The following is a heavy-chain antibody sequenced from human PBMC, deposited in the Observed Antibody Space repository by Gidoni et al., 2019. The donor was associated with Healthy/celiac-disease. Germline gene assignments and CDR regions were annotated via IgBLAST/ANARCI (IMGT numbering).Heavy chain of an antibody. V-gene: IGHV3-11*01. Sequence: QVQLVESGGGLVKPGGSRRRACAASGCTFSDYYMSWTRQAPGKGLEWVSYISSSGSTIYYADSVKGRFTISRDNAKNSLYLQMNSLRAEDTAVYYCARGMGVGATSTDLDYWGQGTLVTVSS. J-gene: IGHJ4*02. CDR1: GCTFSDYY. CDR3: ARGMGVGATSTDLDY. CDR2: ISSSGSTI. D-gene: IGHD1-26*01.